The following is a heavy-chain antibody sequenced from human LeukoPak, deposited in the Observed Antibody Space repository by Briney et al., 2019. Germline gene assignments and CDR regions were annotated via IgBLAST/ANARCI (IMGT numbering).Heavy chain of an antibody. CDR1: GGTFTGYY. CDR2: INPNSGGT. D-gene: IGHD6-19*01. J-gene: IGHJ4*02. CDR3: VRDFPGIAVAGDDY. V-gene: IGHV1-2*02. Sequence: ASVKVSXKASGGTFTGYYMHWVRQAPGQGLEWMGWINPNSGGTNYAQKFQGRVTMTRDTSISTAYMELSRLRSDDTAVYYCVRDFPGIAVAGDDYWGQGTLVTVSS.